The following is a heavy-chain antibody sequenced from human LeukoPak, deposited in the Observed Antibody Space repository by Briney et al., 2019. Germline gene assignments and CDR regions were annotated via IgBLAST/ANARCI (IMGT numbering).Heavy chain of an antibody. CDR1: GGSISSYY. D-gene: IGHD5-12*01. J-gene: IGHJ3*02. Sequence: PSETLSLTCTVSGGSISSYYWSWIRQPPGKGLEWIGYIYYSGSTNYNPSLKSRVTISVDTSKNQFSLKLSSVTAADTAVYYCARYLSGYDLHHDAFDIWGQGTMVTVSS. V-gene: IGHV4-59*01. CDR2: IYYSGST. CDR3: ARYLSGYDLHHDAFDI.